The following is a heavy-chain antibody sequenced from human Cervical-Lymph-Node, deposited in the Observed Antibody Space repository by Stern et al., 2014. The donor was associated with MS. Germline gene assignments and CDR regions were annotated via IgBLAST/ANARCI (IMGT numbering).Heavy chain of an antibody. CDR1: GYSFTNYP. Sequence: VHLVESGAEVKKPGASVKVSCKASGYSFTNYPIHWVRQAPGQGLEWMGYINTGNGNTRYSQKFQGRVTIARDTSASTAYMELSSLRSEDTAVYYCATDGSGWLPADYWGQGTLVTVSS. CDR3: ATDGSGWLPADY. J-gene: IGHJ4*02. D-gene: IGHD6-19*01. CDR2: INTGNGNT. V-gene: IGHV1-3*04.